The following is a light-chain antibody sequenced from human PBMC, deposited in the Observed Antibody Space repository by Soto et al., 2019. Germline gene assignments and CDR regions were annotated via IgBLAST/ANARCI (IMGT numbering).Light chain of an antibody. J-gene: IGKJ1*01. CDR3: HQYGTSART. V-gene: IGKV3-20*01. Sequence: MVLKQAPNTLFEYTGERATLYCRASQSVSSYLAWYQQKPGQAPRLLIYDASNRATGIPDRFSGSGSGTDFTLTISRLEHADFAVYYCHQYGTSARTFGQGTKVDI. CDR1: QSVSSY. CDR2: DAS.